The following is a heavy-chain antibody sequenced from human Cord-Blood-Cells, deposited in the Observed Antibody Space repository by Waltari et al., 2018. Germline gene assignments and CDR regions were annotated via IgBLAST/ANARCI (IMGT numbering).Heavy chain of an antibody. CDR3: ARVKLGMGYFDY. V-gene: IGHV1-69*01. D-gene: IGHD7-27*01. CDR2: IIPSLGTA. CDR1: GGTFSSYA. Sequence: QVQLVQSGAEVKKPGSSVKVSCKASGGTFSSYAISWVRQAPGQGLEWMGGIIPSLGTANYAQKFQGRVTSTADESTSTAYMELSSLRSEDTAVYYCARVKLGMGYFDYWGQGTLVTVSS. J-gene: IGHJ4*02.